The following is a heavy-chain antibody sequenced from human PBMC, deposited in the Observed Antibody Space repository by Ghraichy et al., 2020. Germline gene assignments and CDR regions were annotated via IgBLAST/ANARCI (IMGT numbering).Heavy chain of an antibody. D-gene: IGHD2-8*02. CDR3: ARDGPSYCTGGLCYTGYLDY. J-gene: IGHJ4*02. CDR1: GDSVSSNSAA. V-gene: IGHV6-1*01. CDR2: TYYRSKWYN. Sequence: SQTISLTCAISGDSVSSNSAAWSWIRQSPSRGLEWLGRTYYRSKWYNDYAVSVKSRITINPDTSKNQFSLQLKSVTPEDTAVYYCARDGPSYCTGGLCYTGYLDYWGQGSLVTVSS.